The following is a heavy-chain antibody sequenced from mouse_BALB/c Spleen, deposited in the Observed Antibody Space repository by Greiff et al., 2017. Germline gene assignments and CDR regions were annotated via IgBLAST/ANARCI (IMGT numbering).Heavy chain of an antibody. CDR3: ARSRGSSFFDY. Sequence: VQLQQSGPELVKPGASVKISCKASGYSFTSYYIHWVKQRPGQGLEWIGWIFPGSGNTKYNEKFKGKATLTADTSSSTAYMQLSSLSSEDSAVYFCARSRGSSFFDYWGQGTTLTVSS. J-gene: IGHJ2*01. CDR1: GYSFTSYY. V-gene: IGHV1-66*01. CDR2: IFPGSGNT.